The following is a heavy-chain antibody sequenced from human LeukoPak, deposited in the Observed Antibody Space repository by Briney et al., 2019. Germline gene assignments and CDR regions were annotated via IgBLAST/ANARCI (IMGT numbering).Heavy chain of an antibody. V-gene: IGHV4-59*01. J-gene: IGHJ4*02. CDR2: VFYSGST. CDR3: ASCGGKGAYFDY. D-gene: IGHD4-23*01. CDR1: GGSISSYY. Sequence: SETLSLTCTVSGGSISSYYWNWIRQPPGKGLEWIGYVFYSGSTNYNPSLKSRVTISVDTSKNQFSLKLSSVTAADTAVYFCASCGGKGAYFDYWGQGILVTVSS.